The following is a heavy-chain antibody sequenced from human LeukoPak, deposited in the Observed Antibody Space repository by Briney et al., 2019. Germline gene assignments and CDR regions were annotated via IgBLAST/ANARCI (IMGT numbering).Heavy chain of an antibody. J-gene: IGHJ2*01. CDR2: INHSGST. V-gene: IGHV4-34*01. D-gene: IGHD5-18*01. Sequence: SETLSLTCTVSGGSISSYYWSWIRQPPGKGLEWIGEINHSGSTNYNPSLKSRVTISVDTSKNQFSLKLSSVTAADTAVYYCARGRAMVSGDPRHKTTWYFDLWGRGTLVTVSS. CDR1: GGSISSYY. CDR3: ARGRAMVSGDPRHKTTWYFDL.